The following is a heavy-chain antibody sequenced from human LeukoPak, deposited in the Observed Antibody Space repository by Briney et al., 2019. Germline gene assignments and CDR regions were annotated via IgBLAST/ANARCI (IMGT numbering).Heavy chain of an antibody. V-gene: IGHV4-59*08. D-gene: IGHD6-13*01. CDR2: IYYSGST. Sequence: SETLSLTCTVPGGSISSYYWSWIRQPPGKGLEWIGYIYYSGSTNYNPSLKSRVTISVDTSKNQFSLKLISVTAADTAVYHCAAYSSSGDAFDIWGQGTMVTVSS. CDR3: AAYSSSGDAFDI. CDR1: GGSISSYY. J-gene: IGHJ3*02.